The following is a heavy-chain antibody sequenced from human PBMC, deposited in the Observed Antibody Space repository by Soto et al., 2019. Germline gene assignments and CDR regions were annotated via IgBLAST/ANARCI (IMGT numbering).Heavy chain of an antibody. V-gene: IGHV3-7*03. D-gene: IGHD5-18*01. Sequence: QTGGSLRLSCAASGFTFSSYWMSWVRQAPGKGLEWVANIKQDGSENYYVDSVRGRFTISRDNAKNSLYLQMNSLRAEDTAVYYCVRDFEGSYGCGPFDYWGQGTLVTVSS. CDR1: GFTFSSYW. CDR3: VRDFEGSYGCGPFDY. J-gene: IGHJ4*02. CDR2: IKQDGSEN.